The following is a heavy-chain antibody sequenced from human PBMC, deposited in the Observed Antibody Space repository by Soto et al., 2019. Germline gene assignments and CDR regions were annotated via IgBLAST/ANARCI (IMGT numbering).Heavy chain of an antibody. CDR2: INDSGNI. J-gene: IGHJ4*02. D-gene: IGHD2-15*01. V-gene: IGHV4-34*01. CDR3: ARAPYRYCSGGNCYGDGYYFEY. Sequence: SETLSLTCAVYGGSFSGYYWSWLRQPPGKGLEWIGEINDSGNINYNPSLKSRVTISIDTSKNQFSLKLNSVTAADTAVYYCARAPYRYCSGGNCYGDGYYFEYWGQGTLVTVSS. CDR1: GGSFSGYY.